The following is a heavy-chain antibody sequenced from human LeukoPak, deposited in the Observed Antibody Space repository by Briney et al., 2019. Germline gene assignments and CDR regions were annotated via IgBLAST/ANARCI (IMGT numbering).Heavy chain of an antibody. V-gene: IGHV4-39*07. Sequence: SETLSLTCTVSGGSITSSSYYWGWIRQPPGNGLEWIGSIYYSGSTYYNPSLKSRVTISVDTSKNQFSLKLSSVTAADTAVYYCARRGAGISFMVRGVIGYFDYWGQGTLVTVSS. CDR2: IYYSGST. D-gene: IGHD3-10*01. CDR3: ARRGAGISFMVRGVIGYFDY. CDR1: GGSITSSSYY. J-gene: IGHJ4*02.